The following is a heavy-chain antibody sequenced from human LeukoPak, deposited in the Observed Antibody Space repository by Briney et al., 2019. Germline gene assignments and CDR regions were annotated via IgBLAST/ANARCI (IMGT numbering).Heavy chain of an antibody. CDR3: ARVLYSSSWIRGDYYYYMDV. Sequence: SETLSLTCTVSGYSISSGYYWGWIRPPPGKGLEWIGSIYHSGGTYYNPSLKSRVTISVDTSKNQFSLKLSSVTAADTAVYYCARVLYSSSWIRGDYYYYMDVWGKGTTVTVSS. J-gene: IGHJ6*03. D-gene: IGHD6-13*01. V-gene: IGHV4-38-2*02. CDR1: GYSISSGYY. CDR2: IYHSGGT.